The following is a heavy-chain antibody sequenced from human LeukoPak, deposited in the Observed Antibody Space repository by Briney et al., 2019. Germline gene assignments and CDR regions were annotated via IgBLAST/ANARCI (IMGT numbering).Heavy chain of an antibody. V-gene: IGHV3-13*01. Sequence: PGGSLRLSCAASGFTFSSYDMYWVRHATGKGLEWVSAIGTAGDTYYPGSVKGRFTISRENAKNSLYLQMNSLRVGDTAVYYCARESGWGLPHAFDFWGQGTMVTVSS. CDR1: GFTFSSYD. CDR3: ARESGWGLPHAFDF. CDR2: IGTAGDT. J-gene: IGHJ3*01. D-gene: IGHD3-3*01.